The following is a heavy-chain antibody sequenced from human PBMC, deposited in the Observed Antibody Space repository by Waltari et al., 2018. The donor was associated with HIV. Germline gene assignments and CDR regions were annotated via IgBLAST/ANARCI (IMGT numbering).Heavy chain of an antibody. CDR1: GFTFSSYG. V-gene: IGHV3-30*02. CDR3: AKDSGYYYDSSGYPDY. CDR2: IRYYGSNK. J-gene: IGHJ4*02. D-gene: IGHD3-22*01. Sequence: QVQLVESGGGVVQPGGSLRLSCAASGFTFSSYGMHWVRQAPGKGLEWVAFIRYYGSNKYYADSVKGRFTISRDNSKNTLYLQMNSLRAEDTAVYYCAKDSGYYYDSSGYPDYWGQGTLVTVSS.